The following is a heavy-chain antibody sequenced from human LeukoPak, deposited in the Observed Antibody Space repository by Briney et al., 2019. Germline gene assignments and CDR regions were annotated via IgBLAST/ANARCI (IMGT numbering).Heavy chain of an antibody. CDR3: ARRRVYYGSGRYMVS. J-gene: IGHJ5*02. CDR2: IYYSGST. V-gene: IGHV4-39*01. CDR1: GGSISSSSYY. Sequence: SETLSLTCTVSGGSISSSSYYWGWIRQPPGKGLEWIGSIYYSGSTYYNPSLKSRVTISVDTSKNQFSLKLSSVTAADTAVYYCARRRVYYGSGRYMVSWGQGTLVTGSS. D-gene: IGHD3-10*01.